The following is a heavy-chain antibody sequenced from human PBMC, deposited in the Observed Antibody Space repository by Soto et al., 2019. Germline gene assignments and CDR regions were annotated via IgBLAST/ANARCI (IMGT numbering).Heavy chain of an antibody. J-gene: IGHJ4*02. CDR2: ISTYNGNT. CDR3: ARDLDGSGSYYTDY. V-gene: IGHV1-18*01. D-gene: IGHD3-10*01. CDR1: GYIFITYV. Sequence: ASVKFSCKASGYIFITYVISWVRQAPGQGLDRIGRISTYNGNTNYAQNLQGRVTMTTDTSTSTAYMELRSLRSDDTAVYYCARDLDGSGSYYTDYWGPGTLVTVSS.